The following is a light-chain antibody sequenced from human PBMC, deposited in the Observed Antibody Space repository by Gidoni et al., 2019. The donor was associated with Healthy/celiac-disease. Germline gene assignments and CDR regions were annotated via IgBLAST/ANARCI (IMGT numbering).Light chain of an antibody. CDR2: QDS. J-gene: IGLJ2*01. Sequence: SYELTQPPSVSVSPGQTASITCPGDKLGDKYACWYQQKPGQSPVLVIYQDSKRPSGIPERFSGSNSGNTATLTISGTQAMDEADYYCQAWDSSTAVFGGGTKL. CDR1: KLGDKY. V-gene: IGLV3-1*01. CDR3: QAWDSSTAV.